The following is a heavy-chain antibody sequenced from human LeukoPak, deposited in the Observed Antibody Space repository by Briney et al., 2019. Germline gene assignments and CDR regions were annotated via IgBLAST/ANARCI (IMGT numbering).Heavy chain of an antibody. J-gene: IGHJ5*02. V-gene: IGHV4-59*01. CDR2: THYSGSA. Sequence: PSETLSPTFTVPGGSISSYYWSWIPQPPGKGLGWSGYTHYSGSANYNPSLKSRVIISVDSSKNQFSLKLRSVTAADTAVYYCVRGGGWDAWFDPWGQGTLVTVSS. CDR3: VRGGGWDAWFDP. CDR1: GGSISSYY. D-gene: IGHD6-19*01.